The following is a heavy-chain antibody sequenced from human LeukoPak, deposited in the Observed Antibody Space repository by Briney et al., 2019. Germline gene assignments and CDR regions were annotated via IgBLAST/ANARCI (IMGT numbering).Heavy chain of an antibody. CDR2: IYTSGST. CDR1: GGSISSGSYY. Sequence: SETLSLTCTVSGGSISSGSYYWSWIRQPAGKGLEWIGRIYTSGSTNYNPSLKSRVTISVDTSKNQFSLKLSSVTAADTAVYYCARGRARFLEWLNLRDNWFDPWGQGTLVTVSS. D-gene: IGHD3-3*01. J-gene: IGHJ5*02. V-gene: IGHV4-61*02. CDR3: ARGRARFLEWLNLRDNWFDP.